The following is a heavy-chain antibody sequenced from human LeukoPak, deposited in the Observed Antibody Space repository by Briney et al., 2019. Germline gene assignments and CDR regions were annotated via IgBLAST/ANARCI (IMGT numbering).Heavy chain of an antibody. CDR2: IYYDGIS. J-gene: IGHJ6*02. Sequence: PSETLSLTCTVSGGSISGYYWSWIRQPPGKGLEWIAYIYYDGISNYNPSLKSRVIISVDSSKNQFSLKLSSVTAADTAVYYCARVKQWPNYYYYGMDVWGQGTTVTVSS. CDR1: GGSISGYY. CDR3: ARVKQWPNYYYYGMDV. D-gene: IGHD6-19*01. V-gene: IGHV4-59*01.